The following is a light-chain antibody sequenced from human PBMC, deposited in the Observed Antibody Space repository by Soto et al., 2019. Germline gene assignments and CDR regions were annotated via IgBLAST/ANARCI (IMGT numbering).Light chain of an antibody. Sequence: SALTQPASVSGSPGQSTTISFTGTSSDVGAYNYISWYQQYPGTAPKIMIYEVSSRPSGVSHRFSGSKSGNTASLTISGLQPEDEADYYCSSFTSRSTFNYVFGTGTKVTVL. J-gene: IGLJ1*01. CDR2: EVS. CDR1: SSDVGAYNY. CDR3: SSFTSRSTFNYV. V-gene: IGLV2-14*01.